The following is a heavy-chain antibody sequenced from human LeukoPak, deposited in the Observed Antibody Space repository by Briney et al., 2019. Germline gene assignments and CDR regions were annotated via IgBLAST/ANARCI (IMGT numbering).Heavy chain of an antibody. V-gene: IGHV3-23*01. CDR3: AKDQQWATTSLDY. CDR1: GFTFSSYA. CDR2: ISGSGGST. Sequence: GGSLRLSCAASGFTFSSYAMNWVRQAPGKGLEWVSAISGSGGSTYYADSVKGRFTISRDNSKNTLYLQMNSLRAEDTAVYYCAKDQQWATTSLDYCGQGTLVTVSS. D-gene: IGHD4-17*01. J-gene: IGHJ4*02.